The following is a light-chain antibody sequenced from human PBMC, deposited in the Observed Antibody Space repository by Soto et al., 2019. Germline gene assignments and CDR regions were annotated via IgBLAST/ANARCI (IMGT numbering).Light chain of an antibody. CDR1: RSDIGSNY. V-gene: IGLV1-47*01. CDR2: RND. J-gene: IGLJ2*01. CDR3: ASWDDSLSVPI. Sequence: QSVLTQPPSASGTPGQRVTISCSGSRSDIGSNYVYWYQHLPGMAPKLLIYRNDQRPSGVPDRISGSKSGTSASLAIIGLRSEDEAEYYCASWDDSLSVPIFGGGTQLTLL.